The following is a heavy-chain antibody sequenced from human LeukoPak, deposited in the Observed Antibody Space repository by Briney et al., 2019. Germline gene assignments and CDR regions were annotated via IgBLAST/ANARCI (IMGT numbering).Heavy chain of an antibody. D-gene: IGHD2-15*01. V-gene: IGHV3-30*04. CDR3: ASNAPGDTQYCSGGSCYHPLDY. CDR2: ISYDGSNK. J-gene: IGHJ4*02. CDR1: GFTFSSYA. Sequence: PGRSLRLSCAASGFTFSSYAMHWVRQAPGKGLEWVAVISYDGSNKYYADSVKGRFTISRDNSKNTLYLQMNSLRAEDTAVYYCASNAPGDTQYCSGGSCYHPLDYWGQGTLATVSS.